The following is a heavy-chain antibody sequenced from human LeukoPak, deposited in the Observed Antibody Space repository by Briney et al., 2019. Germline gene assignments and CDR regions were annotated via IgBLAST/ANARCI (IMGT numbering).Heavy chain of an antibody. CDR1: GYTFTNYW. J-gene: IGHJ4*02. CDR2: IYLDGSDT. Sequence: GEALKISCKASGYTFTNYWSAGGRPLPGKGLGGRGIIYLDGSDTKYSPFFQGQLTISADKSINTAYLQWNGLKASDTAMYYCARVPIALSPDYWGQGTQVTVSS. D-gene: IGHD6-13*01. CDR3: ARVPIALSPDY. V-gene: IGHV5-51*01.